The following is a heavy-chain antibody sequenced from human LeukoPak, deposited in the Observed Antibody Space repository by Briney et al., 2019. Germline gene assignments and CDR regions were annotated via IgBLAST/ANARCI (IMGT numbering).Heavy chain of an antibody. J-gene: IGHJ5*02. CDR2: FDPEDGET. D-gene: IGHD6-19*01. CDR1: GYTLTELS. Sequence: ASVKVSCKVSGYTLTELSIHWVRQAPGKGLEWMGVFDPEDGETIYAQKFQGRVTMTEDTSTDTAYMELSSLRSEDTAVYYCATGYSSGWTWYNWFDPWGQGTLVTVSS. CDR3: ATGYSSGWTWYNWFDP. V-gene: IGHV1-24*01.